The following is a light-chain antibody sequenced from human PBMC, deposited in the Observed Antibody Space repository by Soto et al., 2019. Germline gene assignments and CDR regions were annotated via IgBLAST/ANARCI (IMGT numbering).Light chain of an antibody. Sequence: EIVLTQSPATLSLSPGERATLSCRASQSVSSYLAWYQQKPGQAPRLLIYDASNRATGIPARFSGSGSGTDFILTISSLEAEDFAVYYCQQRSNWPPWTFGQGTKVEIK. CDR2: DAS. CDR1: QSVSSY. CDR3: QQRSNWPPWT. J-gene: IGKJ1*01. V-gene: IGKV3-11*01.